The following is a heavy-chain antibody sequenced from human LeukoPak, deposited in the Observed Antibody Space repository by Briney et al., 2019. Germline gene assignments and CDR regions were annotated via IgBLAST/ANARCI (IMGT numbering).Heavy chain of an antibody. CDR2: INSDGSST. CDR3: ARIFSNYGDYYGDY. J-gene: IGHJ4*02. CDR1: GFTFSSYW. D-gene: IGHD4-17*01. Sequence: PGGSLRPSCAASGFTFSSYWMDWVRQAPGKGLVWVSRINSDGSSTSYADSVKGRFTISRDNAKNTLYLQMNSLRAEDTAVYYCARIFSNYGDYYGDYWGQGTLVTVSS. V-gene: IGHV3-74*01.